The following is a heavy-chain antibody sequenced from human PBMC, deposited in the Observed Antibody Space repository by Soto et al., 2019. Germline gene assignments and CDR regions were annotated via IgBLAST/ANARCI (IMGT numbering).Heavy chain of an antibody. CDR2: INPGNGNT. D-gene: IGHD1-26*01. Sequence: ASVKVSCKASGYTFTSYAMHWVRQAPGQRLEWMGWINPGNGNTKYSQKFQGRVTITRDTSASTAYMELSSLRSEDTAVYYCARGGSLYWYFDLWGRGTLVTVS. J-gene: IGHJ2*01. CDR3: ARGGSLYWYFDL. V-gene: IGHV1-3*01. CDR1: GYTFTSYA.